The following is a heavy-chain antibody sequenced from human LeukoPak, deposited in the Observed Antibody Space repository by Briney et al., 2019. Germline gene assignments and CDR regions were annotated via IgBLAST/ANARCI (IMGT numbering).Heavy chain of an antibody. D-gene: IGHD6-13*01. CDR3: ARVVQGEAGAGTKNRPLYY. J-gene: IGHJ4*02. V-gene: IGHV4-4*02. Sequence: WETLTLTCAVSGGSISSSDWPRWVRHPPGKGLEWSGEIYHSGSTNYNPSLKGRVTISVDKSKNQFSLKLSSVTAADTAVYYCARVVQGEAGAGTKNRPLYYWGQGTLVTVSS. CDR2: IYHSGST. CDR1: GGSISSSDW.